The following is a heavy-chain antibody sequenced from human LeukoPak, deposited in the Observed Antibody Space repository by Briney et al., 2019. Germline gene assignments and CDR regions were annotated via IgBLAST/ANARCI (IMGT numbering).Heavy chain of an antibody. D-gene: IGHD1-26*01. CDR3: ARAEWELPHFDY. CDR2: ISGYNGNI. J-gene: IGHJ4*02. V-gene: IGHV1-18*01. CDR1: GYSLISYG. Sequence: ASVKVSCKASGYSLISYGISWVRQAPGQGLEWMGWISGYNGNINYAQKFQGRVTMTTDTSTSIAYMELRSLRSDDTAVYYCARAEWELPHFDYWGQGTLVTVSS.